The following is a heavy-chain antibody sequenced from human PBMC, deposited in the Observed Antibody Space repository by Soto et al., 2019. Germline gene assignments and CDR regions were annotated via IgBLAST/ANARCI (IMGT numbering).Heavy chain of an antibody. J-gene: IGHJ4*02. Sequence: LSLTCTVSGGSISSGGYYWSWIRQHPGKGLEWIGYIYYSGSTYYNPSLKSRVTISVDTSKNQFSLKLSSVTAADTAVYYCARGGRYYYDSSGYLNYFDYWGQGTPGTVS. CDR1: GGSISSGGYY. D-gene: IGHD3-22*01. CDR3: ARGGRYYYDSSGYLNYFDY. CDR2: IYYSGST. V-gene: IGHV4-31*03.